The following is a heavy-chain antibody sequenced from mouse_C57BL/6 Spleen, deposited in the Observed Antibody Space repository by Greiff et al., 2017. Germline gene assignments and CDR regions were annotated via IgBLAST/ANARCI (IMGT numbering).Heavy chain of an antibody. Sequence: QVQLQQPGAELVKPGASVKLSCKASGYTFTSYWMHWVKQRPGQGLEWIGMIHPNSGSTNYNEKFKSKATLTVDKSSSTAYMQLSGLTSEDSAVYYCARRGLYEEFAYWGQGTLVTVSA. CDR3: ARRGLYEEFAY. V-gene: IGHV1-64*01. J-gene: IGHJ3*01. CDR1: GYTFTSYW. D-gene: IGHD2-3*01. CDR2: IHPNSGST.